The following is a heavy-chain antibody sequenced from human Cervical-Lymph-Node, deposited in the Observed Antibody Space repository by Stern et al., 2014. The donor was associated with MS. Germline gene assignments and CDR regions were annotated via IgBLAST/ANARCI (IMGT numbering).Heavy chain of an antibody. D-gene: IGHD6-25*01. V-gene: IGHV7-4-1*02. CDR1: GYPFTTYA. Sequence: MQLVESGSELKKPGASVKVSCKASGYPFTTYAMNWVRQAPGQGPELVGWINTNTGNPTYAQGFTGRFFFSLDTSVTTAYLQISSLKTEDTAVYYCARGSDLAAADHWGQGTLVTVST. J-gene: IGHJ4*02. CDR2: INTNTGNP. CDR3: ARGSDLAAADH.